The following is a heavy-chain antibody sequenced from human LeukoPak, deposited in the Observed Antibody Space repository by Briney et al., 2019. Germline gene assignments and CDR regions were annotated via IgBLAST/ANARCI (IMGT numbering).Heavy chain of an antibody. V-gene: IGHV3-9*01. CDR1: GFTFDVYA. CDR3: VKDVCRNYYYGMDV. CDR2: ISWNSGTV. Sequence: GGSLRLSCAASGFTFDVYAMHWVRQAPGKGLEWVSGISWNSGTVGYADSVKGRFTISRDNAKNSLYLQMNSLRAEDTALYYCVKDVCRNYYYGMDVWGQGTTVTVSS. D-gene: IGHD3-16*01. J-gene: IGHJ6*02.